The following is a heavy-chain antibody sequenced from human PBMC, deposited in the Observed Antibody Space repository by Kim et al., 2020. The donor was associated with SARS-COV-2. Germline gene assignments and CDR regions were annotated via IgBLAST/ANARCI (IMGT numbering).Heavy chain of an antibody. D-gene: IGHD2-21*01. CDR1: GFTVSSNY. CDR3: ARDNRRGVMDY. Sequence: GGSLRLSCAASGFTVSSNYMSWVRQAPGKGLEWVSVIYSGGSTYYADSVKGRFTISRDNSKNTLYLQMNSLRAEDTAVYYCARDNRRGVMDYWGQGTLVTVSS. J-gene: IGHJ4*02. V-gene: IGHV3-53*01. CDR2: IYSGGST.